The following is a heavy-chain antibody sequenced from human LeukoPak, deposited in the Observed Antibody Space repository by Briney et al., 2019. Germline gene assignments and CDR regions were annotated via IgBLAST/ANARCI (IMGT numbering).Heavy chain of an antibody. Sequence: SETLSLTCTVSGYSISSGYYWGWIRQPPGKGLEWIGSIYHSGSTYYNPSLKSRVTISVDTSKNQFSLKLSSVTAADTAVYYCARLSGAPVRHPIYHFDYWGQGTLVTVSS. CDR2: IYHSGST. J-gene: IGHJ4*02. D-gene: IGHD1-26*01. CDR3: ARLSGAPVRHPIYHFDY. CDR1: GYSISSGYY. V-gene: IGHV4-38-2*02.